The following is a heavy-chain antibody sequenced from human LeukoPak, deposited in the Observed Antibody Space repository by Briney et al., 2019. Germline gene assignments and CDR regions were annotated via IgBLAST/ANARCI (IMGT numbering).Heavy chain of an antibody. D-gene: IGHD5-18*01. CDR3: ARARNRYSYADY. J-gene: IGHJ4*02. CDR1: GGSISSYY. V-gene: IGHV4-59*01. CDR2: IYYSGSA. Sequence: PSETLSLTCTVSGGSISSYYWSWIRQPPGKGLEWIGYIYYSGSANYNPSLKSRVTISVDTSKNQFSLKLSSVTAADTAVYHCARARNRYSYADYWGQGTLVTVSS.